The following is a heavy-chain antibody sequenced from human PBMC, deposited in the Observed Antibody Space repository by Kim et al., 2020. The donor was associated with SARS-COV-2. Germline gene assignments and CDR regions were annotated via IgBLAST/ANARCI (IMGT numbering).Heavy chain of an antibody. CDR3: AREQPYGSGSYYDAFDI. V-gene: IGHV4-59*13. CDR2: IYYSGST. J-gene: IGHJ3*02. D-gene: IGHD3-10*01. Sequence: SETLSLTCTVSGGSISSYYWSWIRQPPGKGLEWIGYIYYSGSTNYNPSLKSRVTISVDTSKNQFSLKLSSVTAADTAVYYCAREQPYGSGSYYDAFDIWGQGTMVTVSS. CDR1: GGSISSYY.